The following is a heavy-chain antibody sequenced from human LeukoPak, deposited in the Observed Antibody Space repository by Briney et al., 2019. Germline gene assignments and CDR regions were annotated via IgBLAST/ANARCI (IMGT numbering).Heavy chain of an antibody. Sequence: PSETLSLTCAVSGGSISSSNWWSWVRQPPGKGLEWIGEIYHSGSTNYNPSLKSRVTISVDKSKNQFSLKLGSVTAADTAVYYCAKDPTHYRVWDYYETIGLSYWGQGTLVTVSS. CDR2: IYHSGST. D-gene: IGHD3-22*01. V-gene: IGHV4-4*02. CDR3: AKDPTHYRVWDYYETIGLSY. CDR1: GGSISSSNW. J-gene: IGHJ4*02.